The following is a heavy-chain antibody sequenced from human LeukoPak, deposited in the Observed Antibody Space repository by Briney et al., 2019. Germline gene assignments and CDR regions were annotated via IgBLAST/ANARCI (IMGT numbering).Heavy chain of an antibody. J-gene: IGHJ4*02. CDR2: LSGSGGST. D-gene: IGHD3-22*01. CDR1: GFTFSSYA. V-gene: IGHV3-23*01. Sequence: GGSLRLSCAASGFTFSSYAMSWVRQAPGKGLEWVSALSGSGGSTYYADSVKGRFTISRDNSKNTLYLQMNSLRAEDTAVYYCAKDRVPITMIVVVTYFDYWGQGTLVTVSS. CDR3: AKDRVPITMIVVVTYFDY.